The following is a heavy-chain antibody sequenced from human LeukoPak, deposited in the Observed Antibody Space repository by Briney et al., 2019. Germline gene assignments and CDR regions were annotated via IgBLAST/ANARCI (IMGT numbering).Heavy chain of an antibody. CDR3: AISLDYSKGLSLNYFDY. V-gene: IGHV4-39*01. D-gene: IGHD4-11*01. Sequence: SETLSLTCTVSGGSISSSSFYWGWIRQPPGKGMEWIGSFYYSGSTYYNPSLKSRVTISVDTSKNQFSLKLSSVTAADTAVYYCAISLDYSKGLSLNYFDYWGQGTLVTVPS. CDR2: FYYSGST. CDR1: GGSISSSSFY. J-gene: IGHJ4*02.